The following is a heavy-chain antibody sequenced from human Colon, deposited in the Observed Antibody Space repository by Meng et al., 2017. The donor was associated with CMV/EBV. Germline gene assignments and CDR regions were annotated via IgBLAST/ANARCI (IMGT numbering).Heavy chain of an antibody. CDR3: ARRGIGRDY. CDR1: GFTFSSYW. Sequence: GGSLRLSYAASGFTFSSYWMSWVRQAPGKGLEWVANINQDGGEKYYVDSVRGRFTISRDNAKNSLYLQMNSLRAEDTAVYYCARRGIGRDYWGQGTLVTVSS. J-gene: IGHJ4*02. V-gene: IGHV3-7*01. D-gene: IGHD1-26*01. CDR2: INQDGGEK.